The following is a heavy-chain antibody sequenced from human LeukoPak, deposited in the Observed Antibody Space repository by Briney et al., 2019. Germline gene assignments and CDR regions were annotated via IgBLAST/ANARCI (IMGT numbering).Heavy chain of an antibody. CDR1: GLTFSSYW. V-gene: IGHV3-7*01. J-gene: IGHJ4*02. D-gene: IGHD2-15*01. CDR3: ASTFPYCSSGTCAL. CDR2: ISPDGNRE. Sequence: PGGSLRLSCAASGLTFSSYWMTWVRQGPRKGLEWVATISPDGNRENYVDSVKGRFSISRDNAKNSLFLQMRSLRAEDTAMYYCASTFPYCSSGTCALGGQGTLVTVSS.